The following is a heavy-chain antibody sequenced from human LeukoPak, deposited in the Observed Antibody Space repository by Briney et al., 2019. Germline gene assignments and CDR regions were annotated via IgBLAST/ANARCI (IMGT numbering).Heavy chain of an antibody. V-gene: IGHV1-69*04. CDR2: IIPIFGIA. CDR3: ASYYYDSSGYYYPRDY. Sequence: SVKVSCKASGGTFSSYAISWVRQAPGQGLEWMGRIIPIFGIANYAQKFQGRVTITADKSTSTAYMELSSLRSEDTAVYYCASYYYDSSGYYYPRDYWGQGTLVTVSS. J-gene: IGHJ4*02. D-gene: IGHD3-22*01. CDR1: GGTFSSYA.